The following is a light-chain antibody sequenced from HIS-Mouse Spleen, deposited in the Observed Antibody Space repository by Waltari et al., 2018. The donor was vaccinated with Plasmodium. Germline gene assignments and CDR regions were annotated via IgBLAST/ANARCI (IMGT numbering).Light chain of an antibody. J-gene: IGKJ1*01. CDR1: QSVSSN. CDR2: AAS. Sequence: EIVMTQSPATLSVSPGERATLSCRASQSVSSNLAWYQQKPGQAPRLLIYAASSLQSGVPSRFSGSGSGTDFTLTISSLQPEDFATYYCQQNYNTWTFGQGTKVEIK. V-gene: IGKV3-15*01. CDR3: QQNYNTWT.